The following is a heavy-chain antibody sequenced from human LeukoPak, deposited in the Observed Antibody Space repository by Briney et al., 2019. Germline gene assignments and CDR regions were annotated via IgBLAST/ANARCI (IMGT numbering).Heavy chain of an antibody. Sequence: GGSLRLSCAASGFTFSSYEMNWVRQAPGKVLQWVSSITSSSSYIYYADSVKGRFTISRDNAKNSLYLQMNSLRAEDTAVYYCARDTYGSGSYYNAPLDYWGQGTLVTVSS. CDR1: GFTFSSYE. V-gene: IGHV3-21*01. CDR3: ARDTYGSGSYYNAPLDY. J-gene: IGHJ4*02. D-gene: IGHD3-10*01. CDR2: ITSSSSYI.